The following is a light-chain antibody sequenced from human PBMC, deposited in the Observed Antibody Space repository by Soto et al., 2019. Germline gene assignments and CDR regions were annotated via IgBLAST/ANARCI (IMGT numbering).Light chain of an antibody. V-gene: IGKV1-39*01. CDR1: QSISNY. Sequence: DIQKTQSPSSLSASVGDIFIITCLASQSISNYLNWYQQKPGKAPKLLIFAASSLQSGVPSRFSGSGSGTDFTLTISSLQPEDFATYSCQQTYTTPETFGQGTKVDIK. CDR2: AAS. J-gene: IGKJ1*01. CDR3: QQTYTTPET.